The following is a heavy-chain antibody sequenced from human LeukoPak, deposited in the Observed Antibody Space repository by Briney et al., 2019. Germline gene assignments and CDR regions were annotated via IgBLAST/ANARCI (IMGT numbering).Heavy chain of an antibody. CDR2: IYYSGST. Sequence: PSETLSLTCTVSGGSISSGDYYWSWIRQPPGKGLEWIGYIYYSGSTYYNPSLKSRVTISVDTSKNQFSLKLSSVTAADTAVYYCARGPMITFGGVIPHWFDPWGQGTLVTVSS. V-gene: IGHV4-30-4*08. CDR3: ARGPMITFGGVIPHWFDP. J-gene: IGHJ5*02. CDR1: GGSISSGDYY. D-gene: IGHD3-16*02.